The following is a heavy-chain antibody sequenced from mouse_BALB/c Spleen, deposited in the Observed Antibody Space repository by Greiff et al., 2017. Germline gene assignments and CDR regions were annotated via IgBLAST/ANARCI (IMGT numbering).Heavy chain of an antibody. D-gene: IGHD2-2*01. Sequence: VQLQQSGAELVKPGASVKLSCTASGFNIKDTYMHWVKQRPEQGLEWIGRIDPANGNTKYDPKFQGKATITADTSSNTAYLQLSSLTSEDTAVYYCARGYGYESLDYWGQGTTLTVSS. J-gene: IGHJ2*01. CDR2: IDPANGNT. CDR1: GFNIKDTY. CDR3: ARGYGYESLDY. V-gene: IGHV14-3*02.